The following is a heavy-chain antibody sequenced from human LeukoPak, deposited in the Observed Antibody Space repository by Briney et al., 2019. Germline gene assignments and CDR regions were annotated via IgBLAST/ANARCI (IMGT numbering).Heavy chain of an antibody. CDR3: VRGVSISSSWYNDI. D-gene: IGHD6-13*01. CDR2: ISRGGSTT. CDR1: GGSISSYY. V-gene: IGHV3-11*01. J-gene: IGHJ3*02. Sequence: LSLTCTVSGGSISSYYMSWIRQAPGKGLEWVSYISRGGSTTYYADSVKGRFTISRDNAKNSLYLQMNSLRAEDTAVYYCVRGVSISSSWYNDIWGQGTMVTVSS.